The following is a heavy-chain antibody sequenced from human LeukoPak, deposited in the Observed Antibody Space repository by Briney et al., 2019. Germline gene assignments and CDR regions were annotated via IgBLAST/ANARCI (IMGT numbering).Heavy chain of an antibody. CDR3: TRDRGAYNLYDY. Sequence: GGSLRLSCTASGFTFGDYAMSWIRQGPGKGLEWEGFIRSKAYGETADYAASVKGRFTISRDDSKAIAYLQMNSLKTEDTAVYHCTRDRGAYNLYDYWGQGTLVTVSS. J-gene: IGHJ4*02. CDR1: GFTFGDYA. D-gene: IGHD1-1*01. CDR2: IRSKAYGETA. V-gene: IGHV3-49*03.